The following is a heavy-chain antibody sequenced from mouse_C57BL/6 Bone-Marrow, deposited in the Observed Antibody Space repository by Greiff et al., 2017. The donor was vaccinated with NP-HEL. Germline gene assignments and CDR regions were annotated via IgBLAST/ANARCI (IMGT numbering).Heavy chain of an antibody. Sequence: QVQLQQPGAELVKPGASVKLSCKASGYTFTSYWMQWVKQRPGQGLEWIGEIDPSDSYTNYNQKFKGKATLTVDTSSSTAYMQLSSLTSEDSAVYYCARVDYDEVDYWGQGTTLTVSS. J-gene: IGHJ2*01. V-gene: IGHV1-50*01. D-gene: IGHD2-4*01. CDR3: ARVDYDEVDY. CDR2: IDPSDSYT. CDR1: GYTFTSYW.